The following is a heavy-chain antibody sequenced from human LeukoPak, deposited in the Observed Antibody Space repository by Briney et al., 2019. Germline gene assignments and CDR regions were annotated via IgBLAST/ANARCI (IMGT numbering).Heavy chain of an antibody. J-gene: IGHJ4*02. Sequence: GGSLRLSCAAPGFTFSGSAMHWVRQASGKGLEWVSRIRSKAYSYATAYAASVKGRFTISRDDSKNTAYLQMNSLKIEDTAVYYCSNWVADSSGYYYFDYWGQGTLVTVSS. CDR1: GFTFSGSA. D-gene: IGHD3-22*01. CDR3: SNWVADSSGYYYFDY. V-gene: IGHV3-73*01. CDR2: IRSKAYSYAT.